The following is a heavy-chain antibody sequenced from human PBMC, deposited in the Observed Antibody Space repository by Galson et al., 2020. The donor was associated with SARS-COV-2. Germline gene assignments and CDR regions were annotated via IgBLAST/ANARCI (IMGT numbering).Heavy chain of an antibody. V-gene: IGHV3-15*07. D-gene: IGHD3-3*01. J-gene: IGHJ3*02. Sequence: GGSLRLSCAASGFTFSNAWMNWVRQAPGKGLEWVGRIKSKTDGGTTDYAAPVKGRFTISRDDSKNTLYLQMNSLKTEDTAVYYCSSLYYDFWPARGDAFDIWGQGTMVTVSS. CDR2: IKSKTDGGTT. CDR1: GFTFSNAW. CDR3: SSLYYDFWPARGDAFDI.